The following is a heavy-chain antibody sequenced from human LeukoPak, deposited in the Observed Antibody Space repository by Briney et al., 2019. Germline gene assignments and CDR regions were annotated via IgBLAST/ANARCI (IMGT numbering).Heavy chain of an antibody. V-gene: IGHV1-46*01. CDR2: INPSGGST. Sequence: ASVKVSCKASGYRFTSHHMHWVRQAPGQGLEWMGIINPSGGSTSYAQKFQGRVTMTRDTSTSTVYMELSSLRSEDTAVYYCVSSPLRFPFDPWGQGTLVTVSS. J-gene: IGHJ5*02. CDR1: GYRFTSHH. D-gene: IGHD3-3*01. CDR3: VSSPLRFPFDP.